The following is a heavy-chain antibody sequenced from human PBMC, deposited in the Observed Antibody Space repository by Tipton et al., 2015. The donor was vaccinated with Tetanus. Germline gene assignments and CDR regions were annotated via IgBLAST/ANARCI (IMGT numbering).Heavy chain of an antibody. Sequence: TLSLTCTVSGASISSTNYYWGWIRQPPGKGLEWIGSIYNTGNTYYNPALTSRVTMSVDTSMIQFSLKLRSLTDADTAVYYCARLSSSANDAHGFDIWGQGTMVTVSS. CDR1: GASISSTNYY. CDR2: IYNTGNT. D-gene: IGHD3-22*01. V-gene: IGHV4-39*01. CDR3: ARLSSSANDAHGFDI. J-gene: IGHJ3*02.